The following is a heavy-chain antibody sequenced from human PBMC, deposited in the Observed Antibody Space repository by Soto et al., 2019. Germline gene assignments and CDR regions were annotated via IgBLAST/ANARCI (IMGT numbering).Heavy chain of an antibody. J-gene: IGHJ3*01. D-gene: IGHD1-1*01. V-gene: IGHV3-30*18. CDR1: GFIFSNYG. CDR2: ISYDAEKK. CDR3: AKYVSGVEDSFDL. Sequence: QVQLVESGGGVVQPGRSLRLSCVASGFIFSNYGMAWVRQAPGKGLEWVSVISYDAEKKYSADSVKGRFTISRDNSENTVYLHVSSLRVDDTAVYYGAKYVSGVEDSFDLWGLGTMVPVSS.